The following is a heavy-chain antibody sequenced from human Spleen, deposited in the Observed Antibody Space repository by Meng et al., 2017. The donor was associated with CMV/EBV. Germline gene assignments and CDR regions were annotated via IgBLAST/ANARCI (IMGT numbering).Heavy chain of an antibody. J-gene: IGHJ6*02. CDR3: ARDVLRLYYYYGMDV. Sequence: SVKVSCKASGYTFTDYYLHWVRQAPGQGLEWMGWINPNSGGTNYAQRFQGRVTMTRDTSISTAFMELSRLRSDDTAVYYCARDVLRLYYYYGMDVWGQGTTVTVSS. CDR1: GYTFTDYY. CDR2: INPNSGGT. V-gene: IGHV1-2*02. D-gene: IGHD5/OR15-5a*01.